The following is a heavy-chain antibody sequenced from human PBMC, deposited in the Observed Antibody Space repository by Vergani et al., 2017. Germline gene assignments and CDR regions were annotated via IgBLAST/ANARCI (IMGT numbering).Heavy chain of an antibody. D-gene: IGHD3-22*01. CDR1: GGTFSSSA. CDR3: ARRTSRGTYYYDSSGYVY. J-gene: IGHJ4*02. Sequence: QVQLVQSGAEVKKPGSSVKVSCKASGGTFSSSAISWVRQAPGQGLEWMGRIIPIFGTANYAQKFQGRVTITADESTSTAYMELSSLRSEDTAVYYCARRTSRGTYYYDSSGYVYWGQGTLVTVSS. CDR2: IIPIFGTA. V-gene: IGHV1-69*13.